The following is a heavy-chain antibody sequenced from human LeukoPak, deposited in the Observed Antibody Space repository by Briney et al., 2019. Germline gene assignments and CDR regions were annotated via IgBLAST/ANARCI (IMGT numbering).Heavy chain of an antibody. V-gene: IGHV1-2*02. CDR2: INPNSGGA. D-gene: IGHD3-10*01. J-gene: IGHJ5*02. Sequence: ASVKVSCKASGYTFTGYYMHWVRQAPGQGLEWMGWINPNSGGANYAQKFQGRVTMTRDTSISTAYMELSRLRSDDTAVYYCAGDGGSWFGELLFSEYNWFDPWGQGTLVTVSS. CDR1: GYTFTGYY. CDR3: AGDGGSWFGELLFSEYNWFDP.